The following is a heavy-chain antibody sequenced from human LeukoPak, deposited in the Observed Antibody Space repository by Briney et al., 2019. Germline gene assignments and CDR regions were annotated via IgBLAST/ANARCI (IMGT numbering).Heavy chain of an antibody. CDR3: ARGGYSYGLSFDY. CDR1: GGSISSGNYY. D-gene: IGHD5-18*01. Sequence: SETLSLTCTVSGGSISSGNYYWNWIRQPPGKGLEWIGYIYYSGSTNYNPSLKSRVTISVDTSKNQFSLKLSSVTAADTAVYYCARGGYSYGLSFDYWGQGTLVTVSS. J-gene: IGHJ4*02. CDR2: IYYSGST. V-gene: IGHV4-61*01.